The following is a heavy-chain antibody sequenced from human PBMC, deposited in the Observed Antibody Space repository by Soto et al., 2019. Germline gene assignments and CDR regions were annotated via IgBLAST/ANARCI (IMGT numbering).Heavy chain of an antibody. Sequence: QVQLVQSGAEVKKPGASVKVSCKVSGYTLTELSMHWVRQAPGKGLEWMGGFDPEDGETIYAQKFQGRVNMTDDTSTATAYMELSSLRSEDTAVYYCATDLAAPLGFYGMDVWGQGTTVTVSS. CDR3: ATDLAAPLGFYGMDV. V-gene: IGHV1-24*01. J-gene: IGHJ6*02. D-gene: IGHD6-19*01. CDR2: FDPEDGET. CDR1: GYTLTELS.